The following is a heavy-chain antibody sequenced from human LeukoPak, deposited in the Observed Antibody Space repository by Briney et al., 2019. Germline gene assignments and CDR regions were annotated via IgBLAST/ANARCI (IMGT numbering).Heavy chain of an antibody. CDR1: GGSISSSSYY. D-gene: IGHD1-26*01. Sequence: SETLSLICTVSGGSISSSSYYWGWTRQPPGKGLEWIGSIYYSGSTYYNPSLKSRVTISVDTSKNQFSLKLSSVTAADTAVYYCARDRGVGAFSGVLGQDNWFDPWGQGTLVTVSS. CDR3: ARDRGVGAFSGVLGQDNWFDP. V-gene: IGHV4-39*07. J-gene: IGHJ5*02. CDR2: IYYSGST.